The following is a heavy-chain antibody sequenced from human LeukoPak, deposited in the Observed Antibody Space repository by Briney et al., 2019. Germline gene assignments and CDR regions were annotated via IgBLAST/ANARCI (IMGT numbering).Heavy chain of an antibody. V-gene: IGHV3-48*01. Sequence: TGGSLRLSCAASGFTFSTYPMNWVRQAPGKGLEWVSYISSSGPTIYYADSVKGRFTISRDNAKNSLYLQMNSLRAEDTAVYYCARAYSSSAGTFDIWGQGTMVTVSS. J-gene: IGHJ3*02. CDR3: ARAYSSSAGTFDI. CDR2: ISSSGPTI. D-gene: IGHD6-6*01. CDR1: GFTFSTYP.